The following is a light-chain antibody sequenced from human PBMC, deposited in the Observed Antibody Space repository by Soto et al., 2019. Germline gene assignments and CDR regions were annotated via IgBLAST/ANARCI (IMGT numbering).Light chain of an antibody. CDR1: QSISSY. CDR2: AAS. V-gene: IGKV1-39*01. J-gene: IGKJ1*01. CDR3: QQYSNWPPWT. Sequence: DIQMTQSPSSLSASVGDRVTITCRASQSISSYLNWYQQKPGKAPKLLIYAASSLQSGVPSRFSGSGSGTEFILTTNSLQSEDFAVYYCQQYSNWPPWTFGQGTKVGIK.